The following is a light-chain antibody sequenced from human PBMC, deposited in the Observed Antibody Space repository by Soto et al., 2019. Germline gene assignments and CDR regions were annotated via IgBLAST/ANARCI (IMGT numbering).Light chain of an antibody. CDR1: QSVSSSY. Sequence: EIVLSQSPGTLSLSPGERATLSCRASQSVSSSYLAWYQQKPAQAPRLLIYGASSRATGIPDRFSGSGSGTDFTLTTSRLEPEDFAVYYCQQYGSSPWTFGRGTKVDIK. CDR2: GAS. V-gene: IGKV3-20*01. J-gene: IGKJ1*01. CDR3: QQYGSSPWT.